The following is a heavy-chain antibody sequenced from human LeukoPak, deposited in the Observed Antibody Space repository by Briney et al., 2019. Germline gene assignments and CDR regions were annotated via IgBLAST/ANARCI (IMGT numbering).Heavy chain of an antibody. CDR3: ARAQPRTSRLFDY. D-gene: IGHD2-2*01. Sequence: GASVKVSCKASGYTFTGYYMHWVRQAPGQGLEWMGWINPNSGGTNYAQKFQGRVTMTRDTSISTAYMELSRLRSDDTAVYYCARAQPRTSRLFDYWGQGTLVTVSS. V-gene: IGHV1-2*02. J-gene: IGHJ4*02. CDR1: GYTFTGYY. CDR2: INPNSGGT.